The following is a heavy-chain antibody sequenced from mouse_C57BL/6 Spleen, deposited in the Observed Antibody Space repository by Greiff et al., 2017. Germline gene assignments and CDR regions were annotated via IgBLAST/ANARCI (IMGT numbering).Heavy chain of an antibody. J-gene: IGHJ2*01. CDR2: IYPGDGDT. CDR3: ARTGESPYFDY. Sequence: QVQLQQSGPELVKPGASVKISCKASGYAFSSSWMNWVKQRPGKGLEWIGRIYPGDGDTNYNGKFKGKATLTADKSSSTAYMQLSSLTSEDSAVYFCARTGESPYFDYWGQGTTLTVSS. V-gene: IGHV1-82*01. CDR1: GYAFSSSW.